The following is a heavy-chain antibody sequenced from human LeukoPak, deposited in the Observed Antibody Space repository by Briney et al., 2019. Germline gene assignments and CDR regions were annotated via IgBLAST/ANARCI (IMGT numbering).Heavy chain of an antibody. J-gene: IGHJ4*02. D-gene: IGHD3-16*02. CDR1: GFTFSSYW. CDR3: ARDGHDYIWGSYLN. Sequence: GGSLRLSCAASGFTFSSYWMSWVRQAPGKGLECVANIKQDGSEKYYVDSVKGRFTIARDNAKNSLYLQMNSLRAEDTAVYYCARDGHDYIWGSYLNWGQGTLVTVSS. V-gene: IGHV3-7*01. CDR2: IKQDGSEK.